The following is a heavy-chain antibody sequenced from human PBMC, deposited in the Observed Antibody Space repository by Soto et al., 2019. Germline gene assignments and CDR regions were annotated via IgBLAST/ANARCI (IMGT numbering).Heavy chain of an antibody. CDR2: ISGSGGST. CDR1: GFTFSSYA. D-gene: IGHD5-12*01. V-gene: IGHV3-23*01. CDR3: AKVKNGMIVASSLYYFDY. J-gene: IGHJ4*02. Sequence: GGSLRLSCAASGFTFSSYAMSWVRQAPGKGLEWVSAISGSGGSTYYADSVKGRFTISRDNSKNTLYLQMNSLRAEDTAVYYCAKVKNGMIVASSLYYFDYWGQGTLVTVSS.